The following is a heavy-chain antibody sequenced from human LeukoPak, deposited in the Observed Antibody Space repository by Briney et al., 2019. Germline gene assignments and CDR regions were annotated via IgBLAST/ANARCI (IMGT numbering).Heavy chain of an antibody. D-gene: IGHD1-1*01. Sequence: GESLKISCKGSGYSFTSYWIGWVRQTPGKGLEWMGIIYPGDPDTRYSPSFQGQVTISADKSISTAYLQWSSLKASDTAMYYCARSADNWVFDPWGQGTLVTVSS. CDR2: IYPGDPDT. V-gene: IGHV5-51*01. CDR1: GYSFTSYW. J-gene: IGHJ5*02. CDR3: ARSADNWVFDP.